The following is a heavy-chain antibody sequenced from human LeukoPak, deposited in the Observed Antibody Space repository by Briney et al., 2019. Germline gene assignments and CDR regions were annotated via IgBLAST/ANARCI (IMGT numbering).Heavy chain of an antibody. CDR1: GYTFTSYG. V-gene: IGHV1-18*01. D-gene: IGHD3-22*01. Sequence: ASVKVSCKASGYTFTSYGISWVRQAPGQGLEWMGWISAYNGNTNYAQKLQGRVTMTTDTSTSTAYMELRSLRSDDTAVYYCARVLYYYDSSGLPGSAFDIWGQGTMVTVSS. J-gene: IGHJ3*02. CDR2: ISAYNGNT. CDR3: ARVLYYYDSSGLPGSAFDI.